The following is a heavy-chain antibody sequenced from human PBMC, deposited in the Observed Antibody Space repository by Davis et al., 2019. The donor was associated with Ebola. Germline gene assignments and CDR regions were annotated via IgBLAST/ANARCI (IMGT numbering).Heavy chain of an antibody. D-gene: IGHD6-13*01. CDR1: RFTFSSFA. Sequence: GESLKISCAASRFTFSSFAMTWVRQTPGEGLEWVSGISTSGGSTFYADSVKGRFTISRDNSKNTLYLQMNSLRADDTAVYYCAKNEAAAGSSPLDYWGQGTLVTVSS. V-gene: IGHV3-23*01. J-gene: IGHJ4*02. CDR2: ISTSGGST. CDR3: AKNEAAAGSSPLDY.